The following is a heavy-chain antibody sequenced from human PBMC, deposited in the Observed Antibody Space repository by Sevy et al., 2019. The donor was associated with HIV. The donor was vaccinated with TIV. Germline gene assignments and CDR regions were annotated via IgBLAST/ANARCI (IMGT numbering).Heavy chain of an antibody. D-gene: IGHD1-26*01. CDR3: ARDDTYSDPARYHYSYMDV. CDR1: GYSFISYG. J-gene: IGHJ6*03. V-gene: IGHV1-18*01. Sequence: ASVKVSCKASGYSFISYGINWVRQAPGQGLEWMGWVSPYNGYTTSAQKFQDRVTLTTDTSTSTAYMELRSLRSDDTAVYYCARDDTYSDPARYHYSYMDVWDKGTTVTVSS. CDR2: VSPYNGYT.